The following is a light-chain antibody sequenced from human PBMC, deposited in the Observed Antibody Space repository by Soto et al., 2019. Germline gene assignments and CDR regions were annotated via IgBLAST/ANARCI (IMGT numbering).Light chain of an antibody. CDR3: QQYGSSPIT. CDR2: RAS. Sequence: EIVLTQYPGNLSLSPGERATLSCRASQSVSSSYLAWYQQKPGQAPKVLIYRASSRATGIPDRFSGSGSGTDFTLTISRLEPEDFAVYYCQQYGSSPITFGQGTRLEI. V-gene: IGKV3-20*01. J-gene: IGKJ5*01. CDR1: QSVSSSY.